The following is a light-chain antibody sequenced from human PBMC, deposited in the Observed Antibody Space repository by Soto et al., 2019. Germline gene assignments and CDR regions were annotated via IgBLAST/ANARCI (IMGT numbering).Light chain of an antibody. J-gene: IGKJ1*01. CDR1: QNIDRW. CDR2: VAS. Sequence: DIQMTQSPSTLSASVGDRVTITGRASQNIDRWLAWYQQKPGKAPNLLIYVASNLESGVPSRFSGSGSGTEFTLPISSLRPDDFATYYCQQYNSYTWTFGQGTKVEIK. V-gene: IGKV1-5*03. CDR3: QQYNSYTWT.